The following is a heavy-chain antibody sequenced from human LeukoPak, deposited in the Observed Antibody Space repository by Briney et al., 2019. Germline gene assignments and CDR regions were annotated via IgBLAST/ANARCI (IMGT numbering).Heavy chain of an antibody. Sequence: GGTLRLSCAASGFTFSRNGMTWVRQAPGKGLGWVAFIRYDGSNKYYADSVKGRFTISRDNSKNTLYLQMNSLRAEDTAVYYCAKDDSSSWYVGSVDYWGQGTLVTVSS. J-gene: IGHJ4*02. CDR3: AKDDSSSWYVGSVDY. V-gene: IGHV3-30*02. CDR1: GFTFSRNG. D-gene: IGHD6-13*01. CDR2: IRYDGSNK.